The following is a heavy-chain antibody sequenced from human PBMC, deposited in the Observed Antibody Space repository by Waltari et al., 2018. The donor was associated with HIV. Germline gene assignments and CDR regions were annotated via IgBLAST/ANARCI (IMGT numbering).Heavy chain of an antibody. CDR3: AGSSSWFDY. CDR1: GFTFSSYS. D-gene: IGHD6-13*01. V-gene: IGHV3-21*01. Sequence: EVQLVESGGGLVKPGGSLRLSCAASGFTFSSYSMNWVRQAPGKGLEWGSSISSSSSYIYYADSVKGRVTISRDNAKNSLYLQMNSLRAEDTAVYYGAGSSSWFDYWGQGTLVTVSS. CDR2: ISSSSSYI. J-gene: IGHJ4*02.